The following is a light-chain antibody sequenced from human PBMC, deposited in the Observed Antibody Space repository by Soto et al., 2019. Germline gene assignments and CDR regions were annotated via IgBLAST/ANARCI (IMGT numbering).Light chain of an antibody. CDR2: GAS. CDR1: QSVSNRY. CDR3: QQYNNWPRT. Sequence: EVLVTQSPGTLSLSPGERATLSCRASQSVSNRYLSWYQQKPGQAPRLLIYGASSRATGIPDRFSGSGSGTDFTLTISRLEPEDFAVYYCQQYNNWPRTFGQGTKVDI. J-gene: IGKJ1*01. V-gene: IGKV3-20*01.